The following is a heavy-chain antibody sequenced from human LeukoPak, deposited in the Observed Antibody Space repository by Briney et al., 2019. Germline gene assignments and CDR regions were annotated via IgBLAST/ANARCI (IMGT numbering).Heavy chain of an antibody. CDR1: GFPFSGYA. J-gene: IGHJ4*02. CDR2: ISHDGTNK. V-gene: IGHV3-30-3*01. Sequence: GRSLRLSCAASGFPFSGYAIHWVRQAPGKGLEWVAVISHDGTNKYYADSVKGRFTISRDNSKNTLYLQMNSLRAEDTAVYYCARDAGYCSGGSCYPGQFDYWGQGTLVTVSS. CDR3: ARDAGYCSGGSCYPGQFDY. D-gene: IGHD2-15*01.